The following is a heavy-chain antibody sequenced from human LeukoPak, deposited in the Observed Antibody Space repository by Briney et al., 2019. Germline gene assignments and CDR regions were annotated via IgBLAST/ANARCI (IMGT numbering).Heavy chain of an antibody. Sequence: GGSLRLSCAASGFTFSSYAMSWVRQAPGKGLEWVSAISGSGGSTYYADSVKGRFTISRDNSKNTLYLQMNSLRAEDTAVYYCAKFVYAGSYLGRFDYWGQGTLATVSS. V-gene: IGHV3-23*01. D-gene: IGHD1-26*01. CDR2: ISGSGGST. CDR3: AKFVYAGSYLGRFDY. CDR1: GFTFSSYA. J-gene: IGHJ4*02.